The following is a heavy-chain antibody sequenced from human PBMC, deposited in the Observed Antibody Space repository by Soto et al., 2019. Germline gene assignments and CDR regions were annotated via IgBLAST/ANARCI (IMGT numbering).Heavy chain of an antibody. CDR2: IYYSGST. CDR3: ATRPPQIVVTLLPFPS. V-gene: IGHV4-39*01. D-gene: IGHD2-2*01. J-gene: IGHJ5*02. Sequence: SETLSLTCTVSGGSISSSSYYWGWIRQPPGKGLEWIGSIYYSGSTYYNPSLKSRVTVSVDTSKNQFSLKLSSVTAADTAVYYCATRPPQIVVTLLPFPSWGQGTPVTV. CDR1: GGSISSSSYY.